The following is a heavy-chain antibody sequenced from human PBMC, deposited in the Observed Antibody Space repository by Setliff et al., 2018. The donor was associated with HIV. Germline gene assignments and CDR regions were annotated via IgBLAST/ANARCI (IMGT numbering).Heavy chain of an antibody. J-gene: IGHJ3*02. CDR3: ARDRSNYVGLDAFDI. V-gene: IGHV1-69*13. Sequence: SVKVSCKASGGTFSSYAISWVRQAPGQGLEWMGGIIPIFGTANYAQKFQGRVTVTADESTSTAYMELSSLRSEDTAVYYCARDRSNYVGLDAFDIWGQGTMVTVSS. D-gene: IGHD4-4*01. CDR2: IIPIFGTA. CDR1: GGTFSSYA.